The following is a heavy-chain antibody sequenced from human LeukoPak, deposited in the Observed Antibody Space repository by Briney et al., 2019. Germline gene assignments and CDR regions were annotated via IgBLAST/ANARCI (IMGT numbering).Heavy chain of an antibody. CDR3: ARDDFWSGYSNPNDY. CDR2: IHPNSGGT. CDR1: GYTFTGYY. Sequence: ASVKVSCKASGYTFTGYYMHWVRQAPGQGLEWMGWIHPNSGGTNYAQKFQGRVTMTRDTSISTAYMELSSLRSDDTAVYYCARDDFWSGYSNPNDYWGQGTLVTVSS. D-gene: IGHD3-3*01. J-gene: IGHJ4*02. V-gene: IGHV1-2*02.